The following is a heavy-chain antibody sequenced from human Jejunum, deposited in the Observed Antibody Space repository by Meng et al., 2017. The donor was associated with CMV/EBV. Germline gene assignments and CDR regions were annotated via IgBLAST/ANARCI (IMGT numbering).Heavy chain of an antibody. Sequence: FSSYEMTWVRQAPGKGLEWLSHIDSSGSTTSYPDSVKGRFTISRDNAKNSLYLQMNRLRAEDTALYYCAREPAVYAPPDYYGMDVWGQGTTVTVSS. CDR1: FSSYE. D-gene: IGHD2-8*01. CDR3: AREPAVYAPPDYYGMDV. V-gene: IGHV3-48*03. J-gene: IGHJ6*02. CDR2: IDSSGSTT.